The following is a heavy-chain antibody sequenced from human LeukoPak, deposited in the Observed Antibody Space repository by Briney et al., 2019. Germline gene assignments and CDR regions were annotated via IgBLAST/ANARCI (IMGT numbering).Heavy chain of an antibody. Sequence: PSETLSLTCTVSGGSISSYYWGWIRQPPGKGLEWIGSIYYSGSTYYNPSLKSRVTISVDTSKNQFSLKLSSVTAADTAVYYCAITYYDFWSGYYAYDYWGQGTLVTVSS. V-gene: IGHV4-39*07. J-gene: IGHJ4*02. CDR3: AITYYDFWSGYYAYDY. D-gene: IGHD3-3*01. CDR2: IYYSGST. CDR1: GGSISSYY.